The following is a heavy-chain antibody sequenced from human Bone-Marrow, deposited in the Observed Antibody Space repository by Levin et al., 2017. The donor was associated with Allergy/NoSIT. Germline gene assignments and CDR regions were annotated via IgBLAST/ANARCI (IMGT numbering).Heavy chain of an antibody. CDR1: GDTFSRFG. D-gene: IGHD3-9*01. CDR3: ARVVADVLFRLLYYMDV. V-gene: IGHV1-69*13. CDR2: LVPMFGTE. Sequence: ASVKVSCKAPGDTFSRFGISWVRQAPGQGLEWMGGLVPMFGTESYTQKFQDRVTMTADESTGTFNMELRSLTYDDTATYFCARVVADVLFRLLYYMDVWGRGTTVTVSS. J-gene: IGHJ6*03.